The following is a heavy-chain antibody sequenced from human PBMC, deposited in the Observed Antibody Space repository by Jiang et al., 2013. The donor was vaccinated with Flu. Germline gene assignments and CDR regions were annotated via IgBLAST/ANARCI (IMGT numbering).Heavy chain of an antibody. Sequence: GAEVKKPGSSVKVSCKASGGTFSSYAISWVRQAPGQGLEWMGRIIPILGIANYAQKFQGRVTITADKSTSTAYMELSSLRSEDTAVYYCARDVSVLRFSKVDWGDAFDIWGQGTMVTVSS. CDR1: GGTFSSYA. CDR3: ARDVSVLRFSKVDWGDAFDI. V-gene: IGHV1-69*04. CDR2: IIPILGIA. D-gene: IGHD3-3*01. J-gene: IGHJ3*02.